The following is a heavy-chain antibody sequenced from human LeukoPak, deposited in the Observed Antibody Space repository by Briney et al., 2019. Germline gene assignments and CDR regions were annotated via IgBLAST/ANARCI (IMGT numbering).Heavy chain of an antibody. CDR1: GFTFSSYG. J-gene: IGHJ3*02. CDR3: AKDQLLWFGELLSNGAFDI. V-gene: IGHV3-30*18. Sequence: GGSLRLSCAASGFTFSSYGMHWVRQAPGKGLERVAVISYDGSNKYYADSVKGRFTISRDNSKNTLYLQMNSLRAEDTAVYYCAKDQLLWFGELLSNGAFDIWGQGTMVTVSS. D-gene: IGHD3-10*01. CDR2: ISYDGSNK.